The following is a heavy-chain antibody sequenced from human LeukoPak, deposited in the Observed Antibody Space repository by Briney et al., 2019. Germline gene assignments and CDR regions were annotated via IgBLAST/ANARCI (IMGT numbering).Heavy chain of an antibody. CDR2: ISYSGST. CDR3: ASKEWVPYYFDY. CDR1: SDSITNYF. J-gene: IGHJ4*02. Sequence: SETLSLTCTVSSDSITNYFWSWIRRPPGKGLEWIGYISYSGSTNYNPSLKSRVTISVDMSKNQFSLKLTSVTSADTAVYYCASKEWVPYYFDYSGQGALVTVSS. D-gene: IGHD3-3*01. V-gene: IGHV4-59*01.